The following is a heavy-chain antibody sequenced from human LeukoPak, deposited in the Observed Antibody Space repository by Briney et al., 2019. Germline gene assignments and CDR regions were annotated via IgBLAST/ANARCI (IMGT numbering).Heavy chain of an antibody. CDR1: GFTFSSYA. J-gene: IGHJ3*02. Sequence: PGGSLRLSCAASGFTFSSYAMHWVRHAPGKGLVWVSRINSDGSSTSYADSVKGRFTISRDNAKNTLYLQMNSLRAEDTAVYYCAREYYYDSSGSDAFDIWGQGTMVTVSS. CDR3: AREYYYDSSGSDAFDI. V-gene: IGHV3-74*01. CDR2: INSDGSST. D-gene: IGHD3-22*01.